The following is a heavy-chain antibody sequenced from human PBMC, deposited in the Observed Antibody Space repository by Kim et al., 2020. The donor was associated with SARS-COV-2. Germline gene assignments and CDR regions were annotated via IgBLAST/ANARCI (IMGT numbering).Heavy chain of an antibody. D-gene: IGHD5-12*01. J-gene: IGHJ4*02. Sequence: SPSFQGQVTISADKSISTAYLQWSSLKASDTAMYYCARQSGYESTYYFDYWGQGTLVTVSS. CDR3: ARQSGYESTYYFDY. V-gene: IGHV5-51*01.